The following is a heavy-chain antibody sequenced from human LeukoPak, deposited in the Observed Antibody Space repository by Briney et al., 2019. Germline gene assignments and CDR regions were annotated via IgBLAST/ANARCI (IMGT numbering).Heavy chain of an antibody. J-gene: IGHJ6*02. V-gene: IGHV5-10-1*01. CDR3: ARQDRSYSSSWYDYYYGMDV. Sequence: GESLRISCKGSGYSFTSYWISWVRQMPGKGLEWMGRIDPSDSYTNYSPSFQGHVTISADKSISTAYLQWSSLKASDTAMYYCARQDRSYSSSWYDYYYGMDVWGQGTTVTVSS. D-gene: IGHD6-13*01. CDR2: IDPSDSYT. CDR1: GYSFTSYW.